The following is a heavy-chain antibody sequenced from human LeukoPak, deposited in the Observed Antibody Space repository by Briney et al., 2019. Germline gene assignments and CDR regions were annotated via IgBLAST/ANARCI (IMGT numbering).Heavy chain of an antibody. J-gene: IGHJ4*02. V-gene: IGHV3-30*18. CDR1: GFTSSTYT. CDR2: ISYDGSNK. CDR3: AKDGGGGSYFDY. D-gene: IGHD1-26*01. Sequence: GGPLRLSCAASGFTSSTYTMNWDRQAPGKGMEWVAVISYDGSNKYYADSVKGRFTISRDNSKNTLYLQMNSLRAEDTAVYYCAKDGGGGSYFDYWGQGTLVTVSS.